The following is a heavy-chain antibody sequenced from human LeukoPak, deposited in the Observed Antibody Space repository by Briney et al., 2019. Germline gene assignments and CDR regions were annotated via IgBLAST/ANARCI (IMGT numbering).Heavy chain of an antibody. CDR2: IYTSGST. CDR3: ARVPRGYSYGTGGYYYYYMDV. CDR1: GGSISSGSYY. Sequence: SETLSLTCTVSGGSISSGSYYWSWIRQPAGKGLEWIGRIYTSGSTNYNPSLKSRVTISVDTSKNQFSLKLSSVTAADTAVYYCARVPRGYSYGTGGYYYYYMDVWGKGTTVTVSS. J-gene: IGHJ6*03. V-gene: IGHV4-61*02. D-gene: IGHD5-18*01.